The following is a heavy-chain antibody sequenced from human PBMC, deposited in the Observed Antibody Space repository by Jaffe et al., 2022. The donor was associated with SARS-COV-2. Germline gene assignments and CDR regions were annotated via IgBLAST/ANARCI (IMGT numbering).Heavy chain of an antibody. CDR2: INSDNGNT. Sequence: QIQLVQSGAEVKKPGASVRVSCKTSGYTLASYVTHWVRQAPGQGLEYMGWINSDNGNTKYSQKLQGRVTMTSDTSASTAYMELSSLTSEDTAVYYCGRDQLPYYYERSRRPAFFPDYWGQGTLITVSS. V-gene: IGHV1-3*04. CDR1: GYTLASYV. D-gene: IGHD3-22*01. CDR3: GRDQLPYYYERSRRPAFFPDY. J-gene: IGHJ4*02.